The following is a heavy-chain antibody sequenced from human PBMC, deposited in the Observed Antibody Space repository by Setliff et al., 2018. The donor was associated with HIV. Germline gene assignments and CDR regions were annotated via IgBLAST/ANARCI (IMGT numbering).Heavy chain of an antibody. Sequence: GASVKVSCKVSGYTLTEVSIHWVRQAPGKGLEWMGGFHPEHGETIYAQKFEDRVTMTEATSTGTAYMELSSLTPEDTAVYFCARIVRPSYYYFYYMDVWGKGTTVTVSS. CDR2: FHPEHGET. V-gene: IGHV1-24*01. J-gene: IGHJ6*03. CDR3: ARIVRPSYYYFYYMDV. D-gene: IGHD3-10*02. CDR1: GYTLTEVS.